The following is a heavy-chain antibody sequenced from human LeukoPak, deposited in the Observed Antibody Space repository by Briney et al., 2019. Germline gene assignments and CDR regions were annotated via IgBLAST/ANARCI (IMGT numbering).Heavy chain of an antibody. CDR3: ARDKVVGTGDAFDI. Sequence: SETLSLTCSVSGGSITSYYWSWIRQSPGKGLEWIGYIHYSGGTNYNPSLKSRVTISGDTSKNQFSLKLSSVTAADTAVYYCARDKVVGTGDAFDIWGQGTMVTVSS. CDR2: IHYSGGT. J-gene: IGHJ3*02. CDR1: GGSITSYY. V-gene: IGHV4-59*01. D-gene: IGHD6-19*01.